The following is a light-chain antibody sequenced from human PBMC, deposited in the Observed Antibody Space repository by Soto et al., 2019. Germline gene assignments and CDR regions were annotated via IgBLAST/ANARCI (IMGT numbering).Light chain of an antibody. J-gene: IGKJ2*01. CDR2: LGS. V-gene: IGKV2-28*01. Sequence: DIVMTQSPLSLPVTPGEPASISCRSSQSLLHSNGYNYLDWYLQKPGQSPQLLIYLGSNRASGVPDRFSGSGSGTDFTLKISRVEAEDVRVYYCMQALQTPYTSGQGTKLEIK. CDR1: QSLLHSNGYNY. CDR3: MQALQTPYT.